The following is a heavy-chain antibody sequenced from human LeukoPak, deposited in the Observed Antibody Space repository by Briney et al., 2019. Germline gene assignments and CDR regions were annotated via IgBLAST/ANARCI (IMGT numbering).Heavy chain of an antibody. J-gene: IGHJ4*02. D-gene: IGHD6-13*01. CDR2: ISSSSSYT. CDR3: AKDMRYSSTWYPFDY. CDR1: GFTFSDYY. V-gene: IGHV3-11*06. Sequence: GGSLRLSCAASGFTFSDYYMSWIRQAPGKGLEWVSYISSSSSYTNYADSVKGRFTISRDNAKNSLYLQMNSLRAEDTAVYYCAKDMRYSSTWYPFDYWGQGTLVSVSS.